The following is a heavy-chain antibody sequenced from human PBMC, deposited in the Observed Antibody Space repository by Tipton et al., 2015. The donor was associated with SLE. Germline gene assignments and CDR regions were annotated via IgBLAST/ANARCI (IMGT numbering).Heavy chain of an antibody. Sequence: LGLSCTVSGGSISSYYWSWIRQPPGKGLEWIGYIYYSGSTNYNPSLKSRVTISVDTSKNQFSLKLSSVTAADTAVYYCARGLGFDWFNYWGQGTLVTVSS. CDR3: ARGLGFDWFNY. J-gene: IGHJ4*02. V-gene: IGHV4-59*01. CDR1: GGSISSYY. D-gene: IGHD3-9*01. CDR2: IYYSGST.